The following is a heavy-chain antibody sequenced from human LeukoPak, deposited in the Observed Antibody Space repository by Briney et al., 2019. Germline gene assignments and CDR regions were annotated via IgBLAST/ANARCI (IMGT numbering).Heavy chain of an antibody. V-gene: IGHV4-4*07. CDR2: IYSSGST. CDR1: GGFISGNY. D-gene: IGHD3-10*01. J-gene: IGHJ4*02. Sequence: SETLSLTCSVSGGFISGNYWSWIRQPAGKGLDWIGRIYSSGSTDYNPSLTSRLTISLDKSKNQYYLNLNSVTAADTAVYYCARVAGSYFDYWGQGTLVTVSS. CDR3: ARVAGSYFDY.